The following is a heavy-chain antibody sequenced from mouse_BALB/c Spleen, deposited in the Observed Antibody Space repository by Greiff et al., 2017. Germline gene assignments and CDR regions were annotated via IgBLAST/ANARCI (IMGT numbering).Heavy chain of an antibody. Sequence: VQLQQSGPGLVKPSQSLSLTCTVTGYSITSDYAWNWIRQFPGNKLEWMGYISYSGSTSYNPSLKSRISITRDTSKNQFFLQLNSVTTEDTATYYCARGNYYGNYVGYWGQGTTLTVSS. J-gene: IGHJ2*01. D-gene: IGHD2-1*01. V-gene: IGHV3-2*02. CDR2: ISYSGST. CDR3: ARGNYYGNYVGY. CDR1: GYSITSDYA.